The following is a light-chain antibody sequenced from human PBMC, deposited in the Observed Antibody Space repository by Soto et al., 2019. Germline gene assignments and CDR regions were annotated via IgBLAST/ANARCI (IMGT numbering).Light chain of an antibody. CDR1: QSVSSR. CDR2: GAS. Sequence: EVVLTKSTGTLSLSPGERATLSCRASQSVSSRLAWYQHKSGQAPRLLISGASSRATGIPDRFSGSGSGTDFTLIISRLEPEDFALYYCQQYVSQPITFGQGTRLEIK. CDR3: QQYVSQPIT. J-gene: IGKJ5*01. V-gene: IGKV3-20*01.